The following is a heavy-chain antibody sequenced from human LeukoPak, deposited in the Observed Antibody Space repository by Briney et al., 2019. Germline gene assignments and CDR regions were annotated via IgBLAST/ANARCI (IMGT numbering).Heavy chain of an antibody. J-gene: IGHJ5*02. Sequence: PSETLSLTCAVYGGSFSGYYWSWIRQPPGKGLEWIGEINHSGSTNYNPSLKSRVTISVDTSKNQFSLKLSSVTAVDTAVYYCARAKKHYYDSSGYSPWGQGTLVTVSS. D-gene: IGHD3-22*01. CDR1: GGSFSGYY. CDR3: ARAKKHYYDSSGYSP. V-gene: IGHV4-34*01. CDR2: INHSGST.